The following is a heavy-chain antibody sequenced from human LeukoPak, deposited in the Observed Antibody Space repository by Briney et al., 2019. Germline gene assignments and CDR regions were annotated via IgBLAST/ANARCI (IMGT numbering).Heavy chain of an antibody. V-gene: IGHV4-59*01. CDR3: ARDRPAANWFDP. CDR2: IYYSGST. D-gene: IGHD2-2*01. Sequence: PSETLSLTCTVSGGSISSYYWSWIRQPPGKGLEWIGYIYYSGSTNYNPSLKSRVTISVDTSKNQFSLKLSSVTAADTAVYYCARDRPAANWFDPWGQGTLVTVS. CDR1: GGSISSYY. J-gene: IGHJ5*02.